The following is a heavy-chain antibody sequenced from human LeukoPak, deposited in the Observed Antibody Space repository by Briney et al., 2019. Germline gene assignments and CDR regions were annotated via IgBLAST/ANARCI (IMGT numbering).Heavy chain of an antibody. J-gene: IGHJ6*02. Sequence: ASVKVSCKASGYTFTSYDINWVRQATGQGLEWMGWMNPNSGNTGYAQKFQGRVTMTRNTSISTAYMELSSLRSEDTAVYYCARAADYYDSSGYTLTNYGMDVWGQGTTVTVSS. CDR1: GYTFTSYD. V-gene: IGHV1-8*01. D-gene: IGHD3-22*01. CDR2: MNPNSGNT. CDR3: ARAADYYDSSGYTLTNYGMDV.